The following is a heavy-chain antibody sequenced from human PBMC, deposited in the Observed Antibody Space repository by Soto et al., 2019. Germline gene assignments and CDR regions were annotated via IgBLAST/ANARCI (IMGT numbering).Heavy chain of an antibody. J-gene: IGHJ4*02. V-gene: IGHV2-70*01. CDR2: IDWDDDK. CDR3: ARNFYDTGNHYARIDY. Sequence: SGPTLVNPTQTLTLTCTFSGFSFSTSGMCVSWIRQPPGKALEWLALIDWDDDKFYLTSLKTRLTISRDTSKNQVVLTMTNMDPLDTATYYCARNFYDTGNHYARIDYWGPGTLVIVSS. D-gene: IGHD3-22*01. CDR1: GFSFSTSGMC.